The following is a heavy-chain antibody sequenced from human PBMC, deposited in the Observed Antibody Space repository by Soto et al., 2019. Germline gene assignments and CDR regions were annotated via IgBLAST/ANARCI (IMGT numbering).Heavy chain of an antibody. CDR1: GGTFSSYG. D-gene: IGHD3-22*01. CDR3: ARALGYYDSSGFFFY. Sequence: XSVEVCFEASGGTFSSYGISWVRQAPGQGLEWMGGIIPIFGTANYAQKFQGRVTITADESTSTAYMELSSLRSEDTAVYYCARALGYYDSSGFFFYWGQGTLVTVSS. V-gene: IGHV1-69*13. J-gene: IGHJ4*02. CDR2: IIPIFGTA.